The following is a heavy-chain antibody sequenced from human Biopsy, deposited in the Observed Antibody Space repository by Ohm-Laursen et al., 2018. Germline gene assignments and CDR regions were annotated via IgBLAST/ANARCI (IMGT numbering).Heavy chain of an antibody. CDR3: TRDTTYYAGTTYYDALDV. Sequence: SLRLSCTAPGFTFADYWMNWVRQAPGKGLEWVANIKRDGSQSNHADSVKGRFTISRDNAKNSLYLQMNSLGAEDTAVYYCTRDTTYYAGTTYYDALDVWGQGTTVTVSS. D-gene: IGHD2/OR15-2a*01. V-gene: IGHV3-7*01. J-gene: IGHJ3*01. CDR2: IKRDGSQS. CDR1: GFTFADYW.